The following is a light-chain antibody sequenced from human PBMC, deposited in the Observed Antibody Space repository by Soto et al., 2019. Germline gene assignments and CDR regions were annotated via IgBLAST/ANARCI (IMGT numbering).Light chain of an antibody. V-gene: IGKV1-39*01. Sequence: DIQMTQSPSSLSASVGDRVTITCRASQSISSYLNWYQQKPGKAPKLLIYAASSLQSGVPSRFSGCRSGTDFTLTISSLQPEDFATYYCQHSYGTRWTFGQGTKVDIK. CDR3: QHSYGTRWT. J-gene: IGKJ1*01. CDR1: QSISSY. CDR2: AAS.